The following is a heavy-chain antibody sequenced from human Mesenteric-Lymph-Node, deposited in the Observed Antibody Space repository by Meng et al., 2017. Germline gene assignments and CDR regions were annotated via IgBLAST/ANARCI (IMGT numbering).Heavy chain of an antibody. CDR2: ISAYNGNT. CDR3: ARVVELPSYYYYYYGMDV. CDR1: GYTFTSYG. J-gene: IGHJ6*02. D-gene: IGHD1-26*01. V-gene: IGHV1-18*01. Sequence: ASVKVSCKASGYTFTSYGISWVRQAPGQGLEWMGWISAYNGNTNYAQKLQGRVTMTTDTSTSTAYMELRSLRSDDTAVYYCARVVELPSYYYYYYGMDVWGQGTTVTGSS.